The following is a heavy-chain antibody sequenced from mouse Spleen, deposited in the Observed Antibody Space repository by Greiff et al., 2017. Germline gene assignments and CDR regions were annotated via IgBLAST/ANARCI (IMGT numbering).Heavy chain of an antibody. Sequence: EVHLVESGGGLVQPGGSLKLSCATSGFTFSDYYMYWVRQTPEKRLEWVAYISNGGGSTYYPDTVKGRFTISRDNAKNTLYLQMSRLKSEDTAMYYCARNYYDYLYYAMDYWGQGTSVTVSS. V-gene: IGHV5-12*02. CDR3: ARNYYDYLYYAMDY. CDR2: ISNGGGST. J-gene: IGHJ4*01. D-gene: IGHD2-4*01. CDR1: GFTFSDYY.